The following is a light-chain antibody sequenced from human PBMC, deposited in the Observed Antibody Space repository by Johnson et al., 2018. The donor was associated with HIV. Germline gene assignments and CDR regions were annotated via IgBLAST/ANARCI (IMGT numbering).Light chain of an antibody. CDR3: GTGDSSLTASYD. CDR1: SSNIGNNF. V-gene: IGLV1-51*02. J-gene: IGLJ1*01. Sequence: QSVLSQPPSVSAAPGQKVTISCSGSSSNIGNNFVSWYQQLPGTAPKLLIYENNKRPSGIPDRFSGSKSGTSATLGITGLQTGDEADYYCGTGDSSLTASYDFGTGTKVTVL. CDR2: ENN.